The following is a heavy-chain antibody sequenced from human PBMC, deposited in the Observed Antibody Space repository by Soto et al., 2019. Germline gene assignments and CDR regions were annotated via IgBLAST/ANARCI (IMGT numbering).Heavy chain of an antibody. CDR1: GSTFSTYS. CDR3: ASSSGNNYGVGTNYHFDY. D-gene: IGHD5-18*01. V-gene: IGHV1-69*06. CDR2: IIPLFGTA. Sequence: ASVKVSCKTSGSTFSTYSIVWVRQAPGEGLEWMGGIIPLFGTANYAQKFQDRVTITADKSTNTAFMELSSLKSEDTAMYYCASSSGNNYGVGTNYHFDYWGQGNLVTVSS. J-gene: IGHJ4*02.